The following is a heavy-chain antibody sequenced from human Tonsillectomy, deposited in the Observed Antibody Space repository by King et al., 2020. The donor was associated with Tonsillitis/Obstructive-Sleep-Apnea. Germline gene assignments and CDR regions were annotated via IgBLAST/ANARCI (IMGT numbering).Heavy chain of an antibody. Sequence: QLQESGPGLVKPSETLSLTCTVSGDSISSSSYYWGWVRQPPGKGLEWIGSIFYSGSTYYNPSLKSRVTISVDTSKNQFSLKLSSVTAADTAMYYCAILKPQLVRGTHFDYWGQGTLVTVSS. CDR1: GDSISSSSYY. CDR3: AILKPQLVRGTHFDY. V-gene: IGHV4-39*01. D-gene: IGHD6-13*01. CDR2: IFYSGST. J-gene: IGHJ4*02.